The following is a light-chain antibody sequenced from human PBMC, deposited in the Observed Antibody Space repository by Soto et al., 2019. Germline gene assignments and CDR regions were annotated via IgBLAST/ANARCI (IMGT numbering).Light chain of an antibody. CDR3: QQYNSYLVAT. CDR2: KAS. CDR1: QSISSW. J-gene: IGKJ4*01. V-gene: IGKV1-5*03. Sequence: DIQMTQSPSTLSASVGDRVTITCRASQSISSWLAWYQQKPGKAPKLLIYKASSLESGVPSRFSGSGSGTEFTLTISSLQPDDFATYYCQQYNSYLVATFGGGTKVEIK.